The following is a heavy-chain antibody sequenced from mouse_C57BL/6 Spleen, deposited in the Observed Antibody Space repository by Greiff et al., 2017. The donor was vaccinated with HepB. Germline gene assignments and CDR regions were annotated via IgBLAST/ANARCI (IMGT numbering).Heavy chain of an antibody. J-gene: IGHJ2*01. CDR3: ARATGTLDD. V-gene: IGHV3-6*01. D-gene: IGHD4-1*01. CDR1: GYSITSGYY. CDR2: ISYDGSN. Sequence: EVKLQESGPGLVKPSQSLSLTCSVTGYSITSGYYWNWIRQFPGNKLERMGYISYDGSNNYNPSLKNRISITRDTSKNQFFLKLNSVTTEDTATYYCARATGTLDDWGQGTTLTVSS.